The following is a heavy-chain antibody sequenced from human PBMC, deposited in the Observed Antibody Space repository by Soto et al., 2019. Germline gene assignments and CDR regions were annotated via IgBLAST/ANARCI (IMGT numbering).Heavy chain of an antibody. CDR2: ISYDGSNK. Sequence: GGSLRLSCAASGFTFSSYGMHWVRQAPGKGLEWVAVISYDGSNKYYADSVKGRFTISRDNSKNTLYLQMNSLRAEDTAVYYCAKDRVLMVYAMDYYYYGMDVWGQGTTVTVSS. CDR3: AKDRVLMVYAMDYYYYGMDV. CDR1: GFTFSSYG. J-gene: IGHJ6*02. V-gene: IGHV3-30*18. D-gene: IGHD2-8*01.